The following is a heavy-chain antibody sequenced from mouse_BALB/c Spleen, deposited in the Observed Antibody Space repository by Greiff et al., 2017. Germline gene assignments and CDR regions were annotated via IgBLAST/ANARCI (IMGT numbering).Heavy chain of an antibody. V-gene: IGHV5-6-5*01. Sequence: EVKLMESGGGLVKPGGSLKLSCAASGFTFSSYAMSWVRQTPEKRLEWVASISSGGSTYYPDSVKGRFTISRDNARNILYLQMSSVRSEDTAMYYCARGGPEAYWGQGTLVTVSA. CDR3: ARGGPEAY. CDR2: ISSGGST. J-gene: IGHJ3*01. CDR1: GFTFSSYA.